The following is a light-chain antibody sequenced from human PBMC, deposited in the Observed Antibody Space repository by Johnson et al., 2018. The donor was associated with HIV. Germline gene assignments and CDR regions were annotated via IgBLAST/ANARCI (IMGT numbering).Light chain of an antibody. CDR1: SSNIGNNY. J-gene: IGLJ1*01. CDR3: GTWNGSLSANYV. CDR2: ETN. Sequence: QSMLTQPPSVSAAPGQKVTISCSGSSSNIGNNYVSWYQQFPGTAPKLLIYETNKRPSGIPDRFSGSKSGTSATLGITGLQTGDEADYYCGTWNGSLSANYVFGSVTKVTVL. V-gene: IGLV1-51*02.